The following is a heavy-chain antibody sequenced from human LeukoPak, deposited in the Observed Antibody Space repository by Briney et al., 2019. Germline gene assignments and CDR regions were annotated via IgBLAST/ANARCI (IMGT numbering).Heavy chain of an antibody. Sequence: GASVKVSCKASGYTFTCYYMHWVRQAPGQGLEWMGWINPNSGGTNYAQKFQGRVTMTRDTSIRTAYMELSRLRSDDTAVYYCARDYCSSTSCYKYYYGMDVWGQGTTVTVSS. CDR1: GYTFTCYY. D-gene: IGHD2-2*02. J-gene: IGHJ6*02. CDR2: INPNSGGT. V-gene: IGHV1-2*02. CDR3: ARDYCSSTSCYKYYYGMDV.